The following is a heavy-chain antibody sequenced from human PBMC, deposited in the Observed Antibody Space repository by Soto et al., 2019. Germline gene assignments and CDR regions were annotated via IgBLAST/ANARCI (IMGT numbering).Heavy chain of an antibody. D-gene: IGHD2-2*01. J-gene: IGHJ5*02. CDR2: ISAYNGNT. V-gene: IGHV1-18*01. CDR3: ARDGYCISTRCYLNRHFDP. CDR1: GYTFTSYG. Sequence: ASVKVSCKASGYTFTSYGISWVRQAPGQGLEGMGWISAYNGNTNYAQKLQGRVTMTTDTSTSTAYMELRSLRSDDTAVYYCARDGYCISTRCYLNRHFDPWGQGTLVTVSS.